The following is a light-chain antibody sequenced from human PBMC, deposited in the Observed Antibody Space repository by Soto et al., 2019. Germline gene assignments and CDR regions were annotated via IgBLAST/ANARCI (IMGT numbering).Light chain of an antibody. J-gene: IGKJ4*01. CDR3: QQRTNWPLT. V-gene: IGKV3-11*01. CDR2: DAS. Sequence: EIVLTQSPATLSLSPGERATLSCRASQSVSSYLAWYQQKPGQAPRLFIYDASNRAPGIPARFSGSGSGTDFTLTISSLEPEDFAVYYCQQRTNWPLTFGGGTKVEIK. CDR1: QSVSSY.